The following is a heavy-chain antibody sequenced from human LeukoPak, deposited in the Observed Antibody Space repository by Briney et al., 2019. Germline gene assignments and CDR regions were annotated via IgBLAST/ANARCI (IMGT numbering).Heavy chain of an antibody. D-gene: IGHD3-9*01. CDR2: ISYDGSNK. J-gene: IGHJ4*02. Sequence: PGGSLRLSCAASGFTFSSYGMHWVRQAPGKGLEWVAVISYDGSNKYYADSVKGRFTISRDNSKNTLYLQMNSRRAEDTALDYCAKGNDDILTGLRAEKLDYWGQGDLVTVSS. CDR1: GFTFSSYG. CDR3: AKGNDDILTGLRAEKLDY. V-gene: IGHV3-30*18.